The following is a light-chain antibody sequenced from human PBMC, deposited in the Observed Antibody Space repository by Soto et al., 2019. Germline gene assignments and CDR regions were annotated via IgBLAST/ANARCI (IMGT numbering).Light chain of an antibody. CDR2: SAS. Sequence: EIVMTQSPATLSVSPGERATLSCRASQSISNNLAWYQQKPGQAPMLLIYSASTRATGIPARFSGSASGTEFTLTISSLQSEDFAVCYCQQYNEWPLTFGGGTKVETK. V-gene: IGKV3-15*01. CDR3: QQYNEWPLT. CDR1: QSISNN. J-gene: IGKJ4*01.